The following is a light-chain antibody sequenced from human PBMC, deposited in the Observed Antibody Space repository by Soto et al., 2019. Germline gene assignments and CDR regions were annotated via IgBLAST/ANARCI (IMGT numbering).Light chain of an antibody. V-gene: IGKV3-11*01. CDR1: QSVSGY. J-gene: IGKJ1*01. Sequence: EIVLTQSPATLSLSPGERATLSCRASQSVSGYLAWYQQQPGQAPRLLIYDGSNRATGIPARFSGSGSGTEFTLTISSLQSEDSAVYYCHQYSHWPPWTFGPGTKVDIK. CDR3: HQYSHWPPWT. CDR2: DGS.